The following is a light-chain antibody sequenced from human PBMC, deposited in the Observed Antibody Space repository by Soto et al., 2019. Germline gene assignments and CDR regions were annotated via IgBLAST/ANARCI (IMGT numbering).Light chain of an antibody. Sequence: QSALTQPPSASGSPGQSVTISCTGTSSDVGGYNYVSWYQQHPGKAPKLMIYEVIKRPSGVPDRFSGSKSGNTASLTVSGLQAEDEDDYYCSSYGGSSNSVVFGGGTKVTVL. CDR3: SSYGGSSNSVV. J-gene: IGLJ2*01. CDR2: EVI. V-gene: IGLV2-8*01. CDR1: SSDVGGYNY.